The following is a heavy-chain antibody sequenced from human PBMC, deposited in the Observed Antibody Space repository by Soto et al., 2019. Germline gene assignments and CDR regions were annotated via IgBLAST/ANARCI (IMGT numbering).Heavy chain of an antibody. CDR1: GGSFSAYY. CDR2: INDSGSA. CDR3: ARNREGALSD. D-gene: IGHD1-26*01. V-gene: IGHV4-34*01. J-gene: IGHJ4*02. Sequence: QVQLQQWGAGLLKPSETLSLTCAVYGGSFSAYYWSWIRQSPGKGLEWIGEINDSGSANYNPSLKSRVTILVDTSKNHFSLKLSSVTAADTAMYYCARNREGALSDWGQGTLVIVSS.